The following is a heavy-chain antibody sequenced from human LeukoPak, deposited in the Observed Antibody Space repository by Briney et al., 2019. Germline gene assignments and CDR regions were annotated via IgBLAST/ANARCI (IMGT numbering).Heavy chain of an antibody. CDR2: IRYDGSNK. CDR1: GFIFNSYG. CDR3: AKNGGSAAAGSLNFDY. J-gene: IGHJ4*02. D-gene: IGHD6-13*01. Sequence: GGSLRLSCAASGFIFNSYGMHWVRQAPGKGLEWVAFIRYDGSNKYYADSVKGRFTISRDNSKNTLYLQMNSLRAEDTAVYYCAKNGGSAAAGSLNFDYWGQGTLVTVSS. V-gene: IGHV3-30*02.